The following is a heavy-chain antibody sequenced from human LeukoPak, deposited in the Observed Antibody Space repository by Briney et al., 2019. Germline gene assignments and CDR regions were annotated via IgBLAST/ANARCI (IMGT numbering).Heavy chain of an antibody. Sequence: PSQTLSLTCSVSGGSVSSGNYYWSWIRQPPGKGLEWIGYIYYSGSTNYNPSLKSRVTISVDTSKNQFSLKLSSVTAADTAVYYCARDPSSYFNYWGQGTLATVSS. CDR1: GGSVSSGNYY. CDR2: IYYSGST. CDR3: ARDPSSYFNY. V-gene: IGHV4-61*01. D-gene: IGHD3-22*01. J-gene: IGHJ4*02.